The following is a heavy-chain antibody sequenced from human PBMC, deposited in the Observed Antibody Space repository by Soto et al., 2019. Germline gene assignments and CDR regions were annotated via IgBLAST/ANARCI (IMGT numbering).Heavy chain of an antibody. J-gene: IGHJ4*02. CDR1: GFTFSSYS. V-gene: IGHV3-48*02. CDR2: ISSSSSTI. Sequence: GGSLRLSCAASGFTFSSYSMNWVRQAPGKGLEWVSYISSSSSTIYYADSVKGRFTISRDNAKNSLYLQMNSLRDEDTAVYYCAREAAGRELSFIGYWGQGTLVTVSS. CDR3: AREAAGRELSFIGY. D-gene: IGHD3-16*02.